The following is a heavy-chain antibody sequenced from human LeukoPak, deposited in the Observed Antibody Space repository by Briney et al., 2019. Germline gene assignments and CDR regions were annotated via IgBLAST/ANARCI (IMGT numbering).Heavy chain of an antibody. CDR1: GLTVSRNY. CDR3: ARDATVTYNDY. CDR2: IYSGGST. D-gene: IGHD4-17*01. Sequence: PGGSLRLSCAASGLTVSRNYMSWVRQAPGKGLESVSVIYSGGSTYYAESVRGRFTISRDNSKNTLYLQMNSLRVEDTAVYYCARDATVTYNDYWGQGTLVTVSS. J-gene: IGHJ4*02. V-gene: IGHV3-53*01.